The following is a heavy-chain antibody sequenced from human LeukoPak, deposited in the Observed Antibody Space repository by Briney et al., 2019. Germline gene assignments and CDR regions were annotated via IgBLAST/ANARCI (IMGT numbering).Heavy chain of an antibody. V-gene: IGHV1-18*01. CDR2: ISPYNANT. J-gene: IGHJ4*02. D-gene: IGHD6-19*01. CDR3: ARGPHSGWIDY. Sequence: ASVKVSCKAFGYTFTSYYISWVRQAPGQGLEWMGWISPYNANTNYAQKLQGRITMTTDTSTSTAYMELRSLRSDDTAVYYCARGPHSGWIDYWGQGTLVTVSS. CDR1: GYTFTSYY.